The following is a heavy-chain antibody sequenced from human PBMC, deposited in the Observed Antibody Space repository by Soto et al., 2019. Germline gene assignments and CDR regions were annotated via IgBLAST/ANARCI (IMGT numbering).Heavy chain of an antibody. Sequence: SETLSLTCTVSGGSISSYYWSWIRQPPWKGLEWIGYIYYSGSTNYNPSLKSRVTISVDTSKNQFSLKLSSATAADTAVYYCARHGEDYSNYHYYYYMDVWGKGTTVTVS. CDR2: IYYSGST. J-gene: IGHJ6*03. D-gene: IGHD4-4*01. CDR3: ARHGEDYSNYHYYYYMDV. CDR1: GGSISSYY. V-gene: IGHV4-59*08.